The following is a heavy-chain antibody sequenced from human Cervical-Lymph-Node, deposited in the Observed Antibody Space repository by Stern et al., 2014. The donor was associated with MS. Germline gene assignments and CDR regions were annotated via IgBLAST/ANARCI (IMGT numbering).Heavy chain of an antibody. V-gene: IGHV3-21*01. CDR1: GFTFSSYS. J-gene: IGHJ4*02. CDR3: ARGRGGNYRYYFDY. D-gene: IGHD4-23*01. CDR2: LSSGGSYI. Sequence: EVQLVESGGGLVKPGGSLRLSCAASGFTFSSYSMNWVRQAPGKVLEWVASLSSGGSYIYYADSLKGRFTISRDNAKNSLYLQMNSLRAEDTAVYYCARGRGGNYRYYFDYWGQGTLVTVSS.